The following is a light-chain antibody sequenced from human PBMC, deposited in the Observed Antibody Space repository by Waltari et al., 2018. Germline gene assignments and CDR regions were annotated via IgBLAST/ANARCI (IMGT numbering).Light chain of an antibody. CDR2: ATS. Sequence: EIVLTQSPGTLTLSPGERATLSCRASQTVTKSYLAWYQQKPGQAPRLLIYATSSRATGIPDRFSGSGSGTDFTLTISRLEPEDHAVYFCQQYYSLPPGTFGQGTKVEIK. J-gene: IGKJ1*01. V-gene: IGKV3-20*01. CDR3: QQYYSLPPGT. CDR1: QTVTKSY.